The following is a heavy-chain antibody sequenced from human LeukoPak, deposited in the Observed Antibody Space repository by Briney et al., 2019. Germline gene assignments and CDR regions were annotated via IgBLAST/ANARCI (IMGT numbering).Heavy chain of an antibody. J-gene: IGHJ4*02. Sequence: GGSLRLSCAASGFTFSSYAMHWVRQAPGKGLEWVAVISYDGSNKYYADSVKGRFTISRDNSKNTLYLQMNSLRAEDTAVYYCARDYSGNSGLDYWGQGTLVTVSS. CDR1: GFTFSSYA. V-gene: IGHV3-30*04. CDR3: ARDYSGNSGLDY. D-gene: IGHD4-23*01. CDR2: ISYDGSNK.